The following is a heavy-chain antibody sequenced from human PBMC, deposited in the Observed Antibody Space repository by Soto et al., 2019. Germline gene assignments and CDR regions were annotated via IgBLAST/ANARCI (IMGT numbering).Heavy chain of an antibody. CDR1: GYKVSGYSFINYA. CDR2: MNAGNGNT. CDR3: TREGALAENWFDP. D-gene: IGHD6-19*01. J-gene: IGHJ5*02. V-gene: IGHV1-3*01. Sequence: GASVQVSCKASGYKVSGYSFINYAMHWVRQAPGQKLEWLGWMNAGNGNTKYSEKFQGRLTISRDTSANTAYMELSSLKSEDTAVYYCTREGALAENWFDPWCQGTLVTVSS.